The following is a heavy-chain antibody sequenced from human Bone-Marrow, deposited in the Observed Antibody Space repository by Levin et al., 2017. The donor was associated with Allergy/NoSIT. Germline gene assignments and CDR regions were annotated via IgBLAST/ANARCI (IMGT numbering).Heavy chain of an antibody. V-gene: IGHV5-51*01. Sequence: GESLKISCKGSGYTFASYWIGWVRQLPGKGLEWMGIIYPGDSDTRYSPSFQGQVTISVDKSIGTAYLQWSSLKASDTGIYYCVRQGDFDYWGQGTLVTVSS. D-gene: IGHD1-26*01. CDR3: VRQGDFDY. CDR1: GYTFASYW. CDR2: IYPGDSDT. J-gene: IGHJ4*02.